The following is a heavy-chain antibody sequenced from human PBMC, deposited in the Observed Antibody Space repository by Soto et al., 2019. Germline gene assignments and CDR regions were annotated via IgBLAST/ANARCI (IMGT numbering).Heavy chain of an antibody. D-gene: IGHD2-15*01. CDR3: AKGQERGCSGRSCYEDVFDI. CDR1: GFTFDDYA. J-gene: IGHJ3*02. V-gene: IGHV3-9*01. Sequence: EVQLVESGGGLVQPGRSLRLSCAASGFTFDDYAMHWVRQAPGKGLEWVPGISWNSGSIGYADSVKGRFTISRDNAKNSLDLQMNSLRAEDTALYYCAKGQERGCSGRSCYEDVFDICGQGTMLTVSS. CDR2: ISWNSGSI.